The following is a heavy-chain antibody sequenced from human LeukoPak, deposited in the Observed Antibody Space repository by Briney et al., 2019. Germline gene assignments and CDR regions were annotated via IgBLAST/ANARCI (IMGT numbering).Heavy chain of an antibody. CDR2: FDPEDGET. CDR3: AINAYCSSNSCWGNYYYSYMDV. D-gene: IGHD2-2*01. Sequence: ASVKVSCKVSGYTLTELSMHWVRQAPGKGLEWMGGFDPEDGETIYAQKFQGRVTLTEDTSTDTAYMELSSLRSADTAMYYCAINAYCSSNSCWGNYYYSYMDVWGKGTTVTVSS. J-gene: IGHJ6*03. V-gene: IGHV1-24*01. CDR1: GYTLTELS.